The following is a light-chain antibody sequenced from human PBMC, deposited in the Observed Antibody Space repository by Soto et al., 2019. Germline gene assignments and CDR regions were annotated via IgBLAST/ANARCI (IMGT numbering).Light chain of an antibody. CDR1: QSVSSSY. Sequence: EIVLTQSPATLSLSPGESATLSCRASQSVSSSYLAWYQQKPGQAPRLLIYGASSRATGIPDRFSGSGSGTDFTLTISRLEPEDFAVYYCQQYGSSPPITFGQGTRLE. V-gene: IGKV3-20*01. CDR3: QQYGSSPPIT. CDR2: GAS. J-gene: IGKJ5*01.